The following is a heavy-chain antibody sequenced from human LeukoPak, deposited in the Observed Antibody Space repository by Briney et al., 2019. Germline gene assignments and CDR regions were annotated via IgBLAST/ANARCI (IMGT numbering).Heavy chain of an antibody. Sequence: SETLSLTCTVSGGSISSYYWSWIRQPPGKGLEWIGYIYYSGSTNYNASLKSRVTISVDTSKNQFSLKLSSVTAADTAVYYCARDRYSSGRYGIYYYYGMDVWGQGTTVTISS. J-gene: IGHJ6*02. CDR3: ARDRYSSGRYGIYYYYGMDV. D-gene: IGHD6-19*01. V-gene: IGHV4-59*01. CDR2: IYYSGST. CDR1: GGSISSYY.